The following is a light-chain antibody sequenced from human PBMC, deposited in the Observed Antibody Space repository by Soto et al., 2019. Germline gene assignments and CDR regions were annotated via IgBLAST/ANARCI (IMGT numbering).Light chain of an antibody. CDR3: HQYGSSQT. J-gene: IGKJ1*01. CDR1: QSVSSSH. CDR2: GAS. V-gene: IGKV3-20*01. Sequence: EIVLTQSPVTLSLSPGGRATLSCRASQSVSSSHLSWYQPKPGQAPRLLIYGASTRATGIPDRFSGSGSGTDFTLTISRLEPEDFAVYYCHQYGSSQTFGQGTKVDIK.